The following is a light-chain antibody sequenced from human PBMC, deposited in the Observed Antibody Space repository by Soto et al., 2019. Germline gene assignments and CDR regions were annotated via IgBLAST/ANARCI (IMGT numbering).Light chain of an antibody. Sequence: DIQMTQSPSSLSASVGDRVTMTCRASQDIRNNVAWNQQKPGEVPKLLIYAASTLQSGVPARFSGGGFGTDFTLTISSLRPEDVATYYCQRYHSALLTFGPGTKVDLK. CDR3: QRYHSALLT. V-gene: IGKV1-27*01. CDR1: QDIRNN. J-gene: IGKJ3*01. CDR2: AAS.